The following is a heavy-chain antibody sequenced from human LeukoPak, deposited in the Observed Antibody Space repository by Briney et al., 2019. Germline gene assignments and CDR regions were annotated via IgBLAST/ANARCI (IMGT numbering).Heavy chain of an antibody. CDR2: IYSDNT. J-gene: IGHJ4*02. CDR3: AREGGGYNNRGFDY. V-gene: IGHV3-53*01. Sequence: GGSLRLSCTVSGFAFSSNSMSWVRQAPGKGLEWVSFIYSDNTHYSDSVKGRFTISRDNAKNSLYLQMNSLRAEDTAVYYCAREGGGYNNRGFDYWGQGTLVTVSS. D-gene: IGHD5-24*01. CDR1: GFAFSSNS.